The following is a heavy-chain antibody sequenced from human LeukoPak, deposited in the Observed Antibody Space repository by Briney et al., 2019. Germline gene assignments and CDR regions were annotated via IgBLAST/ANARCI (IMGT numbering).Heavy chain of an antibody. V-gene: IGHV1-2*02. Sequence: ASVKVFCKASGYTFTGYYMHWVRQAPGQGLEWMGWINPNSGGTNYAQKFQGRVTMTRDTSISTAYMELSRLRSDDTAVYYCARGRSGWHRNFDYWGQGTLVTVSS. D-gene: IGHD6-19*01. CDR2: INPNSGGT. J-gene: IGHJ4*02. CDR3: ARGRSGWHRNFDY. CDR1: GYTFTGYY.